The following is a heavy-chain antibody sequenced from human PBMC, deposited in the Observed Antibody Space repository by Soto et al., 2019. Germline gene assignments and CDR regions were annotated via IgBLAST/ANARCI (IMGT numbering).Heavy chain of an antibody. CDR1: GGSVSSGSYY. Sequence: QVQLQESGPGLVKPSETLSLTCTVSGGSVSSGSYYWSWIRQPPGKGLEWIGYIYSSGSTSYNPPLKSRVTISLDTSKNQFSLKLSSVTAADTAVYYCARDGDGYNYWGQGTLVTVSS. J-gene: IGHJ4*02. V-gene: IGHV4-61*01. CDR3: ARDGDGYNY. CDR2: IYSSGST. D-gene: IGHD5-12*01.